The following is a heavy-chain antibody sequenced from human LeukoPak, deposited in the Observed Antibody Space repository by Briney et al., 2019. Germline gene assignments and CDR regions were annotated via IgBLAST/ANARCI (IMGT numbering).Heavy chain of an antibody. D-gene: IGHD5-24*01. V-gene: IGHV3-53*01. CDR3: ARTNEMAALDY. CDR1: GFTVSNNY. J-gene: IGHJ4*02. Sequence: QPGGSLRLSCAASGFTVSNNYMSWVRQAPGKGLEWVSVIYSGGSTYYADSVKGRFTISRDNSKNTLYLQMNSLRAEDTAVYYCARTNEMAALDYWGQGTLVTVSS. CDR2: IYSGGST.